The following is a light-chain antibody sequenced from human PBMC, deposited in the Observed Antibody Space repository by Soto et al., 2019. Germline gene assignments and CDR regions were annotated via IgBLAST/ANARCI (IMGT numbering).Light chain of an antibody. J-gene: IGKJ1*01. V-gene: IGKV3-20*01. Sequence: NLLTQSPGTLSLSPGERATLSCRARQTVTSSHLAWYQQKPGQAPRLLIYGASSRATGIPDRFGGSGSGTDFTLTISRLEPGDFAVYHCMQYGSSPWTFGQGTTVEIK. CDR1: QTVTSSH. CDR2: GAS. CDR3: MQYGSSPWT.